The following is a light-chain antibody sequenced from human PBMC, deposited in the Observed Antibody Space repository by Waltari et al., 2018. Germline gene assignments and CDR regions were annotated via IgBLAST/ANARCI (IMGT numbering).Light chain of an antibody. J-gene: IGKJ1*01. CDR3: MQGKHWPWT. Sequence: DVVMTQSPLSLPVTLGQPASISCRSSQGLFSSAGDTLLNWFQQRPGQSPRRLIYLVSRRDSGVPDRFSGSGSGTNFTLKISRLEAEDVGLYYCMQGKHWPWTFGQGTRVEI. CDR1: QGLFSSAGDTL. CDR2: LVS. V-gene: IGKV2-30*01.